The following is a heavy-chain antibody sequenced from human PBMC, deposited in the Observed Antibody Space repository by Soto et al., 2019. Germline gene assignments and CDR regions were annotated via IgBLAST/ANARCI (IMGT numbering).Heavy chain of an antibody. Sequence: QVQLVESGGGVVQPGRSLRLSCVASGFTFSSYGMHWVRQAPGKGLEWVAIISYDGSNTYYADSVKGRFTISRDNSKHTLYMTMNSLRAEDTSVYYCAKEGGLSGSYYISSSYYFDYWGQGTLVTVSS. V-gene: IGHV3-30*18. CDR2: ISYDGSNT. J-gene: IGHJ4*02. CDR3: AKEGGLSGSYYISSSYYFDY. D-gene: IGHD1-26*01. CDR1: GFTFSSYG.